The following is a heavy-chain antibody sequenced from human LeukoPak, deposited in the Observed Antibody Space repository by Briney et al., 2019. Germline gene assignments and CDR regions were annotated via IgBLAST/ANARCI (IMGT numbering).Heavy chain of an antibody. CDR3: ARGWFDP. CDR2: NNTSGST. V-gene: IGHV4-4*07. CDR1: GGSISSYY. Sequence: SETLSLTCTVSGGSISSYYWSWIRQPAGRGLEWIGRNNTSGSTNYNPSLKSRVTMSVDTSKNQFSLKLRSVTAADTAVHYCARGWFDPWGQGTLVTVSS. J-gene: IGHJ5*02.